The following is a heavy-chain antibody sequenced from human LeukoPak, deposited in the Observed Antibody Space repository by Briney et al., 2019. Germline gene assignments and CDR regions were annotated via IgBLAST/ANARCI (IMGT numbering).Heavy chain of an antibody. CDR1: GFTFSSYG. CDR3: AKYGDYGAGWFDP. V-gene: IGHV3-30*18. Sequence: GGSLRLSCAASGFTFSSYGMHWVRQAPGKGLEWVAVISYDGSNKYYADSVKGRFTISRDNAKNSLYLQMNSLRAEDTALYHCAKYGDYGAGWFDPWGQGTLVTVSS. CDR2: ISYDGSNK. J-gene: IGHJ5*02. D-gene: IGHD4-17*01.